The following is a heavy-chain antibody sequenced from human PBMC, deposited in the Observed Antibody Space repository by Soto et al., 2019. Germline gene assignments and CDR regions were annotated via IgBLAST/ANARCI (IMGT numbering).Heavy chain of an antibody. CDR2: IYYSGST. CDR3: ARDRHGRNSIWFDP. Sequence: QVQLQESGPGLVKPSQTLSLTCTVSGGSISSGGYYWSWIRQHPGKGLEWIGYIYYSGSTYYNPSLKSRVTISVDTSKNQFSLKLSSVTAADTAVYYCARDRHGRNSIWFDPWGQGTLLTVSS. D-gene: IGHD4-4*01. CDR1: GGSISSGGYY. V-gene: IGHV4-31*03. J-gene: IGHJ5*02.